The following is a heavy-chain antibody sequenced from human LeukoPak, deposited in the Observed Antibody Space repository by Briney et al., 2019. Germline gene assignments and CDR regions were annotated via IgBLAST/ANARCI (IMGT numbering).Heavy chain of an antibody. CDR2: IYYSGST. CDR1: GGSISSYF. J-gene: IGHJ4*02. D-gene: IGHD6-13*01. Sequence: SETLSLTCTVSGGSISSYFWSWIRQPPGKGLEWIGYIYYSGSTNYNPSLTSRVTISVDTSKNQFSLKLSSVTVADTAVYYCARGRQQLAYWGQGTLVTVSS. CDR3: ARGRQQLAY. V-gene: IGHV4-59*01.